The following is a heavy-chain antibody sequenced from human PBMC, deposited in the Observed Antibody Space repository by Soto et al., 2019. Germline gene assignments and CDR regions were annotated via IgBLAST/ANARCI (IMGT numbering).Heavy chain of an antibody. Sequence: SETLSLTCTVSGGSISSSSYYWGWIRQPPGKGLEWIGSIYYSGSTYYNPSLKSRVTISVDTSKNQFPLKLSSVTAADTAVYYCARQWIQLWLLPFDYWGQGTLVTVSS. J-gene: IGHJ4*02. CDR1: GGSISSSSYY. V-gene: IGHV4-39*01. CDR3: ARQWIQLWLLPFDY. D-gene: IGHD5-18*01. CDR2: IYYSGST.